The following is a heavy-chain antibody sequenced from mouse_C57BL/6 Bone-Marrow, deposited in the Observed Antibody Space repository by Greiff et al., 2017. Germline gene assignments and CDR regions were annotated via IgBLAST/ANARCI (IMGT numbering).Heavy chain of an antibody. CDR1: GYTFTSYW. Sequence: QVQLQQPGAELVKPGASVKLSCKASGYTFTSYWMHWVKQRPGQGLEWIGMIHPNSGSTNYNEKFKSKATLTVDKSSSTAYMQLSSLTSEDSAVYYCARELRRTPYYARDYWGQGTSGTVSS. V-gene: IGHV1-64*01. J-gene: IGHJ4*01. D-gene: IGHD3-2*02. CDR3: ARELRRTPYYARDY. CDR2: IHPNSGST.